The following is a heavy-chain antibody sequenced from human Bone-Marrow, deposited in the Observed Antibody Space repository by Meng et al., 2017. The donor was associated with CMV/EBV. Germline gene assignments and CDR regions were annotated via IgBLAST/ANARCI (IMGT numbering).Heavy chain of an antibody. Sequence: GESLKISCAASGFTFSDYYMSWVRQAPGKGLEWVANIKQDGSEKYYADSVKGRFTISRDNAKNTLYLQMNSLRAEDTAVYYCARDKWAYCSSTSCQNYYYYYGMDVWGQGTTVTVSS. CDR1: GFTFSDYY. V-gene: IGHV3-7*01. CDR3: ARDKWAYCSSTSCQNYYYYYGMDV. D-gene: IGHD2-2*01. CDR2: IKQDGSEK. J-gene: IGHJ6*02.